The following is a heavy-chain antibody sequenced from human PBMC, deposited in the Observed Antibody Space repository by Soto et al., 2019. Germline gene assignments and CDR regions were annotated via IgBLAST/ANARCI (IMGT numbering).Heavy chain of an antibody. J-gene: IGHJ4*02. CDR2: ISYDGSNK. CDR3: AKRMARGVNSIDY. Sequence: QVQLVESGGGVVQPGRSLRLSCAASGFTFSSYGLHWVRQAPGKGLEWVAVISYDGSNKYYADSVKGRFTISRDNSKNTLYLQMNSLRAEDTAVYYCAKRMARGVNSIDYWGQGTLVTVSS. V-gene: IGHV3-30*18. D-gene: IGHD3-10*01. CDR1: GFTFSSYG.